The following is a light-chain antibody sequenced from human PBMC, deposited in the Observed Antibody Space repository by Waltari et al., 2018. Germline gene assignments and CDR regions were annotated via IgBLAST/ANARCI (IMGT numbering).Light chain of an antibody. V-gene: IGKV3-20*01. CDR3: QQYDGEVVT. CDR1: QSVTSIS. Sequence: CMASQSVTSISITWYHQQLGQAPRRLIYGTSSRATGIPDRFSGSGSGTDFTLTISRLEPEDFAVYYCQQYDGEVVTFGGGTKVEI. J-gene: IGKJ4*01. CDR2: GTS.